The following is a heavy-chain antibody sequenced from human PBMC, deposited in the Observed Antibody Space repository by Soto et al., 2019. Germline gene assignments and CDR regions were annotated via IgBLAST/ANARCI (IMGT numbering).Heavy chain of an antibody. V-gene: IGHV3-48*02. CDR2: ISSSSSTI. D-gene: IGHD3-22*01. Sequence: PGGSLRLSCAASGFTFSSYSMNWVRQAPGKGLEWVSYISSSSSTIYYADSVKGRFTISRDNAKNSLYLQMNSLRDEDTAVYYCARDLRDGMIVVAPSYYYGMDVWGQGTTVTVSS. CDR1: GFTFSSYS. J-gene: IGHJ6*02. CDR3: ARDLRDGMIVVAPSYYYGMDV.